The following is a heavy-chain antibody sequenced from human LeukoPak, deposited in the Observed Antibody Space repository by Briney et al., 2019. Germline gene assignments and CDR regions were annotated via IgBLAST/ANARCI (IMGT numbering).Heavy chain of an antibody. V-gene: IGHV3-30-3*01. J-gene: IGHJ4*02. CDR2: ISYDGSNK. CDR3: ARDRGSSCYD. CDR1: GFTFSGYA. D-gene: IGHD6-13*01. Sequence: GGSLRLSCAASGFTFSGYAMHWVRQAPGKGLEWVAVISYDGSNKYYADSVKGRFTISRDNSKNTLYLQMNSLRAEDTAVYYCARDRGSSCYDWGQGTLVTVSS.